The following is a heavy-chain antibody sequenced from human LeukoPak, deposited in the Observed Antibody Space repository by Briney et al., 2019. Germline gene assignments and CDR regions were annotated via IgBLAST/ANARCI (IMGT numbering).Heavy chain of an antibody. Sequence: SEALSLTCTVSDYSNSSGYYWGWIRQPPGKGLEWLGSVYHNGNMYHNPSLKSRVTTLVDTSKNQFSLKLRSVTAADTALYYCARLLHDSRGYFYFNYWDQGILVTVSS. CDR3: ARLLHDSRGYFYFNY. J-gene: IGHJ4*02. CDR1: DYSNSSGYY. D-gene: IGHD3-22*01. V-gene: IGHV4-38-2*02. CDR2: VYHNGNM.